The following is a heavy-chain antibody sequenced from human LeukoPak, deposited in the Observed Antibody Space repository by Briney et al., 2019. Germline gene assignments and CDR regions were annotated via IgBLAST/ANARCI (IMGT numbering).Heavy chain of an antibody. J-gene: IGHJ4*02. V-gene: IGHV4-39*01. D-gene: IGHD6-13*01. CDR3: ARRPRAAAGTGLFGY. Sequence: SETLSLTCTVSGGSISSSSSYWGWIRQPPGKGLEWIGSIYYSGSTYYNPSLKSRVTISVDTSKNQFSLKLSSVTAADTAVYYCARRPRAAAGTGLFGYWGQGTLVTVSS. CDR2: IYYSGST. CDR1: GGSISSSSSY.